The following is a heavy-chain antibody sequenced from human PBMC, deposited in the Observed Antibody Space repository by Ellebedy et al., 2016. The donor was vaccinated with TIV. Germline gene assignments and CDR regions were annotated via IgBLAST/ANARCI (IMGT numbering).Heavy chain of an antibody. J-gene: IGHJ6*02. V-gene: IGHV3-23*01. CDR1: GLTFSSHA. CDR2: ITESGGHT. CDR3: ASAREPGYFAYYYYGMDV. Sequence: PGGSLRLSCAASGLTFSSHAMSWVRQAPGKGLEWVSSITESGGHTYYADSVKGRFTISRDNSKNTLYLQMNSLRAEDTAVYYCASAREPGYFAYYYYGMDVWGQGTTVTVSS. D-gene: IGHD3-9*01.